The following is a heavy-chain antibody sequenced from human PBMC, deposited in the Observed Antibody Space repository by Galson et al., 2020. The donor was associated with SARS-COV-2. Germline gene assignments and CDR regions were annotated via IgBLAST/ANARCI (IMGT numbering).Heavy chain of an antibody. V-gene: IGHV4-59*01. Sequence: SETLSLTCTVSGGSISSYYWSWIRQPPGKGLEWIGYIYYSGSTNYNPSLKSRVTISVDTSKNQFSLKLSSVTAADTAVYYCARELSSGYYYGFDYCGQGTLVTVSS. CDR1: GGSISSYY. CDR2: IYYSGST. CDR3: ARELSSGYYYGFDY. D-gene: IGHD3-22*01. J-gene: IGHJ4*02.